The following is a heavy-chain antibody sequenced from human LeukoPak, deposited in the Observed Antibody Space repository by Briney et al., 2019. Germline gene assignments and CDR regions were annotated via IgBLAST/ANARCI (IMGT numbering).Heavy chain of an antibody. CDR3: ARGPEDYGMDV. J-gene: IGHJ6*02. CDR1: GESFSDYY. CDR2: INHSGST. Sequence: PSETLSLTCAVYGESFSDYYWNWTRQPPGKGLEWIGEINHSGSTNYNPSLKSRVTISVDTSKNQFSLKLSSVTAADTAVYYCARGPEDYGMDVWGQGTTVTVSS. V-gene: IGHV4-34*01. D-gene: IGHD1-14*01.